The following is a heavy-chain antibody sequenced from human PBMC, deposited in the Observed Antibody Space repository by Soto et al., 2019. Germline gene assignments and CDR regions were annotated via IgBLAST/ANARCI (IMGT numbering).Heavy chain of an antibody. Sequence: EVHLVGSGGDLVQPGRSLRRSGAASGFTFDNYAMYWVRQGPGKGLEWVSGIGWNSYTINYADSVIGRFTISRDNAKNSLYLQTNSLRAEDTSLYYCARGYSGFGASSYFDYWGQATRLTVSS. J-gene: IGHJ4*02. V-gene: IGHV3-9*01. CDR2: IGWNSYTI. CDR1: GFTFDNYA. CDR3: ARGYSGFGASSYFDY. D-gene: IGHD3-16*01.